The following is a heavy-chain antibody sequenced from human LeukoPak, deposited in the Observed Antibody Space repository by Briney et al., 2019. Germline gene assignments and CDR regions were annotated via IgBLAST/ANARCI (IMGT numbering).Heavy chain of an antibody. CDR2: TRNKANSCTR. CDR3: VRASASESYYISYFDY. D-gene: IGHD3-10*01. J-gene: IGHJ4*02. Sequence: QTSETLSLTCTVSGGSISSSTYYWDWIRQPPGKGLEWVGRTRNKANSCTREYAASVQGRFTISRDDSTNSLYLQMDSLKTEDTAVYYCVRASASESYYISYFDYWGQGTLVTVSS. V-gene: IGHV3-72*01. CDR1: GGSISSSTYY.